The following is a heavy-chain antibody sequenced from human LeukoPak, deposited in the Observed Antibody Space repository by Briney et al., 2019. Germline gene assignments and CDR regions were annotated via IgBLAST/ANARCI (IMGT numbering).Heavy chain of an antibody. CDR2: VFYSGPT. D-gene: IGHD1-26*01. CDR1: GDTIDSYY. J-gene: IGHJ4*02. V-gene: IGHV4-59*01. CDR3: AGRSARYFDS. Sequence: LETLSLTCTVSGDTIDSYYWSWIRQPPGEGLQWIGYVFYSGPTNYDASLRSRVAISVDRSKNQFSLKLTSASAADTAVYYCAGRSARYFDSWGQGTLVTVSS.